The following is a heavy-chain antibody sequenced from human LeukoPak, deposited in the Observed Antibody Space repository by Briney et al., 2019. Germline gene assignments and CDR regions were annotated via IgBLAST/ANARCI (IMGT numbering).Heavy chain of an antibody. CDR1: GFTFRSSA. V-gene: IGHV3-23*01. D-gene: IGHD3-3*01. J-gene: IGHJ4*02. CDR2: ISGSGDTT. Sequence: GGSLRLSCPASGFTFRSSAMSWVRQAPGKGLEWVSSISGSGDTTYYTDSVKGRFTISRDNSKNTLYLQMNSLRAEDTAVYYCAKSISRITIFGVLIRGFDYWGQGTLVTVSS. CDR3: AKSISRITIFGVLIRGFDY.